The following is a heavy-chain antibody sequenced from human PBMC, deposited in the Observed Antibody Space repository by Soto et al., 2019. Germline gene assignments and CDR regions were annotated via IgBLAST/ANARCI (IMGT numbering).Heavy chain of an antibody. J-gene: IGHJ6*02. Sequence: ASAKVSCKTSGNVFTRYYIHWVRQAPGQGLEWMGIVNPSGGPTTYAQRFQGRVNMTRDTSTSTVYMELSSLASEDTAVYYCARAREGNHGYDSGPVVVEFYSATDVWG. V-gene: IGHV1-46*01. D-gene: IGHD5-12*01. CDR1: GNVFTRYY. CDR3: ARAREGNHGYDSGPVVVEFYSATDV. CDR2: VNPSGGPT.